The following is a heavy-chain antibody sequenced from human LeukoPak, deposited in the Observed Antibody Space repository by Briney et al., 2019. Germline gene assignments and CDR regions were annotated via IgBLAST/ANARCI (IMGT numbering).Heavy chain of an antibody. D-gene: IGHD3-22*01. CDR1: GYTFIDYY. CDR2: IDPHSGGT. Sequence: PSASVKVSCKTSGYTFIDYYIQWLRQAAGQGLEWMGCIDPHSGGTKYAQKVQGRVTMTRDTAISTAYMELSSLRSDDTAMFYCAREYYDRSGTKYAFDSWGQGTMVTVAS. V-gene: IGHV1-2*02. CDR3: AREYYDRSGTKYAFDS. J-gene: IGHJ3*02.